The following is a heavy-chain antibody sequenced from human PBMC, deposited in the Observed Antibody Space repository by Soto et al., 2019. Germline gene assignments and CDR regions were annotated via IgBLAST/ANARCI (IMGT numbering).Heavy chain of an antibody. CDR2: IKSKGHGGTT. CDR3: TTDRGITVRPLFDL. V-gene: IGHV3-15*01. CDR1: GFTFSDAY. Sequence: LRLSCAASGFTFSDAYMSWARQAPGKGLEWVGRIKSKGHGGTTDYAASVKGRFIVSRDDSKDKVYLQMNSLKTDDTAVYFCTTDRGITVRPLFDLWGQGTLVTVSS. D-gene: IGHD6-6*01. J-gene: IGHJ4*02.